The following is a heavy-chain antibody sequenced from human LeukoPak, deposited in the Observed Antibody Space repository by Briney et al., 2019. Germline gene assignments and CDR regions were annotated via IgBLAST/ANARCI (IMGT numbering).Heavy chain of an antibody. CDR1: SRNYA. J-gene: IGHJ6*03. CDR3: ARGLRASYGSGSLFPWSRFALARKYYMDV. V-gene: IGHV1-69*13. Sequence: ASVKVSCKGASRNYAFNWVRQAHGQGLEWMGGIIPVFGTANYAQKFQGRVTITADESTSTAYMELSSLRSEDTAVYYCARGLRASYGSGSLFPWSRFALARKYYMDVWGKGTTVTISS. CDR2: IIPVFGTA. D-gene: IGHD3-10*01.